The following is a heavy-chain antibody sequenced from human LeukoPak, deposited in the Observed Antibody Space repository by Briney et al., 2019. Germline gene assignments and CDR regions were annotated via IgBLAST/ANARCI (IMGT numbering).Heavy chain of an antibody. D-gene: IGHD3-22*01. CDR2: LTGSGDTT. CDR3: AKIARYYDSSGYPDLDPFDI. CDR1: GFTFSYYA. V-gene: IGHV3-23*01. Sequence: GGSLRLSCAASGFTFSYYAMTWVRQAPGKGLEWVSTLTGSGDTTDYADSVRGRFTISRDNSRNTLYLQMNSLRAEDTAVYYCAKIARYYDSSGYPDLDPFDIWGQGTRVTVSS. J-gene: IGHJ3*02.